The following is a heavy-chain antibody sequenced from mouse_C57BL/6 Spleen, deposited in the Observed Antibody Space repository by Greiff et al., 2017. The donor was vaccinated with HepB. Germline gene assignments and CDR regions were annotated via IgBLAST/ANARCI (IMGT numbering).Heavy chain of an antibody. CDR3: ARGLRLWFAY. J-gene: IGHJ3*01. CDR1: GYTFTSYW. V-gene: IGHV1-69*01. Sequence: QVHVKQPGAELVMPGASVKLSCKASGYTFTSYWMHWVKQRPGQGLEWIGEIDPSDSYTNYNQKFKGKSTLTVDKSSSTAYIQLSSLTSEDSAVYYCARGLRLWFAYWGQGTLVTVSA. D-gene: IGHD2-4*01. CDR2: IDPSDSYT.